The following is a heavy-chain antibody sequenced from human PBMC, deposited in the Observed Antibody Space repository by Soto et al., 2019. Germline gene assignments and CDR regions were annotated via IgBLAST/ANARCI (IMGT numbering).Heavy chain of an antibody. CDR1: GYTFTGYY. V-gene: IGHV1-2*04. Sequence: ASVKVSCKASGYTFTGYYMHWVRQAPGQGLEWMGWINPNSGGTNYAQKFQGWVTMTRDTSISTAYMELSRLKSDDTAVYYCARGGPYYYDSTGDAFDIWGQGTMVTVSS. D-gene: IGHD3-22*01. CDR2: INPNSGGT. J-gene: IGHJ3*02. CDR3: ARGGPYYYDSTGDAFDI.